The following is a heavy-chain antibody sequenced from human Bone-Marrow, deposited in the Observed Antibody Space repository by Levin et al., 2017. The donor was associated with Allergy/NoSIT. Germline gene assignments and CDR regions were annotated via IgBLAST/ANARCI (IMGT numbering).Heavy chain of an antibody. Sequence: ETLSLTCAASAFTFSFYSMDWVRQAPGKGLEWVSTITPGSDHIFYADSVKGRFTISRDNANNLLYLQMNSLRAEDTAVYYCARDISGWARDLWGQGTMVTVSS. CDR2: ITPGSDHI. J-gene: IGHJ3*01. CDR3: ARDISGWARDL. V-gene: IGHV3-21*01. CDR1: AFTFSFYS. D-gene: IGHD6-19*01.